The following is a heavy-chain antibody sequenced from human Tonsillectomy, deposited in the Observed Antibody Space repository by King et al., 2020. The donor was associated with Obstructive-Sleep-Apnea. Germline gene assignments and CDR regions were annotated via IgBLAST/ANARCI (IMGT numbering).Heavy chain of an antibody. CDR1: GFTFSSYA. CDR3: AKMSPHILTGYSH. D-gene: IGHD3-9*01. V-gene: IGHV3-23*04. J-gene: IGHJ4*02. CDR2: ISGSGGST. Sequence: VQLVESGGGLEQPGGSLRLSCAASGFTFSSYAMSWVRQVPGKGLEWVSAISGSGGSTNYADSVKGRFTISRNNSKNTLYLQMNSLRAEDTAVYYCAKMSPHILTGYSHWGQGTLVTVSS.